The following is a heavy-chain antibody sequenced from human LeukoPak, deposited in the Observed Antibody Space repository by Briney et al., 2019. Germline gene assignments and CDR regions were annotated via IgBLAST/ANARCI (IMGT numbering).Heavy chain of an antibody. D-gene: IGHD3-3*01. CDR1: GGSISSSSYY. CDR3: ASHGFLEGAVDY. J-gene: IGHJ4*02. V-gene: IGHV4-39*01. Sequence: SETLSLTCTVSGGSISSSSYYWGWIRQPPGKGLEWIGSIYYSGSTYYNPSLKSRVTISVDTSKNQFSLKLSSVTAADTAVYYYASHGFLEGAVDYWGQGTLVTVSS. CDR2: IYYSGST.